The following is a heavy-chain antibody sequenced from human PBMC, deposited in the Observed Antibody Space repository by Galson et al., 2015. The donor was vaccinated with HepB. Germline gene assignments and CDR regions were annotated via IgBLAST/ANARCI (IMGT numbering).Heavy chain of an antibody. D-gene: IGHD2-8*01. CDR2: ISYDGSNK. CDR1: GFTFSSYG. V-gene: IGHV3-30*03. CDR3: ARIHNGLDY. Sequence: SLRLSCAASGFTFSSYGMHWVRQAPGKGLEWVAVISYDGSNKYYADSVKGRFTISRDNSKNTLYLQMNSLRAVDTGVYYCARIHNGLDYWGQGTLVSVSS. J-gene: IGHJ4*02.